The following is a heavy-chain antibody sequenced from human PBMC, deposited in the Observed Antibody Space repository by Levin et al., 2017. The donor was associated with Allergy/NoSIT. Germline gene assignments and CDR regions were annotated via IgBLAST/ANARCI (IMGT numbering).Heavy chain of an antibody. Sequence: GGSLRLSCAASGFTFGDYALNWFRQAPGKGLEWLCFIRSKKYGGTAEYAASVNGRFTISRDDSKSVAYLQMSSLKIEDTALYYCARAKQWQDDAFDSWGQGTVVTVSS. CDR2: IRSKKYGGTA. D-gene: IGHD6-19*01. CDR1: GFTFGDYA. V-gene: IGHV3-49*03. J-gene: IGHJ3*02. CDR3: ARAKQWQDDAFDS.